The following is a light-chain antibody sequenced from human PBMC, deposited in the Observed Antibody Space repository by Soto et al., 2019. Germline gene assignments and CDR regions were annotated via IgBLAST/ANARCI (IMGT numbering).Light chain of an antibody. CDR1: QSVSTK. CDR2: DAS. J-gene: IGKJ1*01. V-gene: IGKV3-15*01. Sequence: EILMTQSPATLSVSPGETATLSCRASQSVSTKLAWYQQKPGQAPRLLINDASTRATGVPARFSGWGSGTDFTLTISRLEPEDFAVYYCQQYGSSRWTFGQGTKVDI. CDR3: QQYGSSRWT.